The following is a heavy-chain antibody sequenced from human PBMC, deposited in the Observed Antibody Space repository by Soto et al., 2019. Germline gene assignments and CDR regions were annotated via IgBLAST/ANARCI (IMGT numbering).Heavy chain of an antibody. Sequence: GSLRLSCAASGFTFSSYSMNWVRQAPGKGLEWVSSISSSSSYIYYADSVKGRFTISRDNAKNSLYLQMNSLRAEDTAVYYCARDRDTAMVWRYYYGMDVWGQGTTVTSP. CDR2: ISSSSSYI. J-gene: IGHJ6*02. D-gene: IGHD5-18*01. V-gene: IGHV3-21*01. CDR1: GFTFSSYS. CDR3: ARDRDTAMVWRYYYGMDV.